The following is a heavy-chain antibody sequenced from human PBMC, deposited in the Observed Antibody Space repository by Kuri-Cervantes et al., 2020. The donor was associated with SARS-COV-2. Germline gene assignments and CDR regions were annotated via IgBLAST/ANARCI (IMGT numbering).Heavy chain of an antibody. CDR1: SGAFRNYY. V-gene: IGHV4-34*01. CDR3: ARRAAAGRSGAFDI. CDR2: INHSGST. Sequence: SQTLSLTCAVNSGAFRNYYWTWIRQPPGKGLEWIGEINHSGSTNYNPSLKSRVTVSVDTSKNQLSLKLSSVTAADTAVYYCARRAAAGRSGAFDIWGQGTMVTVSS. D-gene: IGHD6-13*01. J-gene: IGHJ3*02.